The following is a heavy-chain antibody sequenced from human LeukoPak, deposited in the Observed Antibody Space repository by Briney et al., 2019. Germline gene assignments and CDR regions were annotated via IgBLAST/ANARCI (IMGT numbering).Heavy chain of an antibody. D-gene: IGHD1-26*01. CDR3: ARDGVGAIYYYYYYYMDV. Sequence: GRSPRLSCAASGFTFSSYGMNWVRQAPGKGLEWVAVIWYDGSNKYYADSVKGRFTISRDNSKNTLYLQMNSLRAEDTAVYYCARDGVGAIYYYYYYYMDVWGKGTTVTVSS. CDR1: GFTFSSYG. J-gene: IGHJ6*03. V-gene: IGHV3-33*01. CDR2: IWYDGSNK.